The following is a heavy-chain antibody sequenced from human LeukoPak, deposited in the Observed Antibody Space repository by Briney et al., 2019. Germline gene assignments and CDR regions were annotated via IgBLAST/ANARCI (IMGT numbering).Heavy chain of an antibody. Sequence: ASVKVSCKASGYTFTGYYMHWVRQAPGQGLEWMGWINPNSGGTNYAQKFQGWVTMTRDTSISTAYMELSRLRSDDTAVYYCASSSSGWYGWFDPWGQGTLVTVSS. CDR2: INPNSGGT. J-gene: IGHJ5*02. CDR1: GYTFTGYY. D-gene: IGHD6-19*01. CDR3: ASSSSGWYGWFDP. V-gene: IGHV1-2*04.